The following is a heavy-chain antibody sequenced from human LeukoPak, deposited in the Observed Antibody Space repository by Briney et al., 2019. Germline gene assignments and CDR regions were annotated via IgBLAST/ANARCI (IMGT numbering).Heavy chain of an antibody. Sequence: SETLSLTCTVSGGSISSYYWSWIRRPPGKGLEWIGYIYYSGSTNYNPSLKSRVTISVDASKNQFSLKLSSVTAADTAVYYCARRPSGYCSSTSCYENWFDPWGQGTLVTVSS. CDR3: ARRPSGYCSSTSCYENWFDP. J-gene: IGHJ5*02. V-gene: IGHV4-59*01. CDR2: IYYSGST. CDR1: GGSISSYY. D-gene: IGHD2-2*01.